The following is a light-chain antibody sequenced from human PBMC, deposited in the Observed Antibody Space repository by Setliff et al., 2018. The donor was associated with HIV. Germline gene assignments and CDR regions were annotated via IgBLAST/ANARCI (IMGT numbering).Light chain of an antibody. CDR3: SSFAGKDNLI. V-gene: IGLV2-8*01. CDR2: DVT. CDR1: SSDIGRYNS. J-gene: IGLJ6*01. Sequence: QSALTQPPSASGSPGQSVTISCTGSSSDIGRYNSVSWYQQHPDKAPKLIIFDVTARPSGVPDRFSGSKSAITASLTISGLQSDDEADYFCSSFAGKDNLIFGSGTKV.